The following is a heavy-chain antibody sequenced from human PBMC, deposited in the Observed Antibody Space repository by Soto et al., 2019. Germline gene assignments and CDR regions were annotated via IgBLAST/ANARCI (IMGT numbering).Heavy chain of an antibody. V-gene: IGHV4-39*01. CDR1: GDSVTSDDSY. CDR2: ISHTGET. D-gene: IGHD3-9*01. CDR3: ARQMSGPITHFGWLSPVTS. J-gene: IGHJ5*02. Sequence: QLRLQESAPGLVKPSGTLSLTCTVSGDSVTSDDSYCGWIRRPPGQGLEWIGTISHTGETFYNPPRYSCLTMHLGALKNQFSLKLASMTDADAGVCFCARQMSGPITHFGWLSPVTSWGQGSLVTVSS.